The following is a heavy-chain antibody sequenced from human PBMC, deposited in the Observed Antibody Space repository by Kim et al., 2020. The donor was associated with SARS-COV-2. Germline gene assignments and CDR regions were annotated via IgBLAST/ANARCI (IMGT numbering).Heavy chain of an antibody. CDR3: ARTWGGKEGHSGSYYYYYYGMDV. CDR1: GYTFTSYD. Sequence: ASVKVSCKASGYTFTSYDINWVRQATGQGLEWMGWMNPNSGNTGYAQKFQARVTMTRNTSISTAYMELSSLRSEDTAVYYCARTWGGKEGHSGSYYYYYYGMDVWGQGTTVTVSS. V-gene: IGHV1-8*01. CDR2: MNPNSGNT. J-gene: IGHJ6*02. D-gene: IGHD1-26*01.